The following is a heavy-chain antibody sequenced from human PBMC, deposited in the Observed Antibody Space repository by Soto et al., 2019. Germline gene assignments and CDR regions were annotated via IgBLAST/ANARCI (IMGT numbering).Heavy chain of an antibody. Sequence: QVQLVQSGAEVKKPGSSVKVSCKASGCTFSSYAISWVRQAPGQGLEWMGGIIPIFGTANYAQKFQGRFTITADECTSTAYMELSSLRSEDTAVYYCARDGSIFGVVNTYGMDVWGQGTTVTVSS. J-gene: IGHJ6*02. CDR3: ARDGSIFGVVNTYGMDV. V-gene: IGHV1-69*01. D-gene: IGHD3-3*01. CDR2: IIPIFGTA. CDR1: GCTFSSYA.